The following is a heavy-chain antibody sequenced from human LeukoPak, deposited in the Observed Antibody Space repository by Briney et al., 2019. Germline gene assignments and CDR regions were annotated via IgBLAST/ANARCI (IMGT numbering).Heavy chain of an antibody. CDR2: IYYSGST. CDR3: AKTPDY. Sequence: KPSETLSLTCTVSGGSISNYYWSWIRQPPGKGLEWIGYIYYSGSTNYNPSLKSRVTISVDTSKNQFSLKLSSVTAADTAVYYCAKTPDYWGQGTLVTVSS. V-gene: IGHV4-59*01. J-gene: IGHJ4*02. CDR1: GGSISNYY.